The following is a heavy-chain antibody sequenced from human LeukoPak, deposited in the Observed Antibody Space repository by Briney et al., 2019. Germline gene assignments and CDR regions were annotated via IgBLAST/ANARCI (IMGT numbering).Heavy chain of an antibody. CDR2: IRYDGSNT. V-gene: IGHV3-30*02. CDR1: GFTFSNYA. D-gene: IGHD2/OR15-2a*01. CDR3: AVVGTTAPEVGTFDM. J-gene: IGHJ3*02. Sequence: PAGSLRLTCAASGFTFSNYAMRWFRQAPGKGLEWVAFIRYDGSNTYYADSVKGRFTFSRDNSNSTLFLQMNSLRAEDTAVYYCAVVGTTAPEVGTFDMWGQGTMVTVS.